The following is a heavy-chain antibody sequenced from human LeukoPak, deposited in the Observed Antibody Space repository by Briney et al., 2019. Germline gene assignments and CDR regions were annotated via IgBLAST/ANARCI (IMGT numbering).Heavy chain of an antibody. D-gene: IGHD2-8*01. Sequence: SETLSLTCTVSGGSISRFHWSWIRQPPGKGLEWIGYISYSGSTNYNPSLKSRVTISVDTSQNQFSLKLSSVTASDTAMYYCARGLMVYAAIDYWGQGTLVTVSS. J-gene: IGHJ4*02. CDR2: ISYSGST. V-gene: IGHV4-59*08. CDR3: ARGLMVYAAIDY. CDR1: GGSISRFH.